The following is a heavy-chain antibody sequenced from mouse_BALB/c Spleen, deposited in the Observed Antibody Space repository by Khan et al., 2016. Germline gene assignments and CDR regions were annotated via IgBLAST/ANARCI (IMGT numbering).Heavy chain of an antibody. J-gene: IGHJ2*01. CDR2: VNPNNGGT. D-gene: IGHD1-1*01. CDR3: AGMGGHYVG. CDR1: GYSFTGYY. V-gene: IGHV1-26*01. Sequence: VQLQQSGPDLVKPGASVNISCKASGYSFTGYYMHWVKESHGKSLEWIGRVNPNNGGTSYNQKFKGKAILTVDKSSSIAYMELCSLTSEDSAVFNYAGMGGHYVGWGQGTTLTVSS.